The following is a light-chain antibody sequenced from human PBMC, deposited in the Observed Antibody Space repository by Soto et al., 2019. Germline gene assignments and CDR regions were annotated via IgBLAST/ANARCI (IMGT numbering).Light chain of an antibody. CDR2: RDN. Sequence: QSVLTQPPSASGTPRQRVSISCSGSGSNIGSNTVNWYHHLPGAAPKLLIYRDNQRPSGVPDRFSGSKSGTSASLAIRGLQSEDEADYYCAAWDDNLDGFVFGTGTKVTVL. J-gene: IGLJ1*01. CDR3: AAWDDNLDGFV. CDR1: GSNIGSNT. V-gene: IGLV1-44*01.